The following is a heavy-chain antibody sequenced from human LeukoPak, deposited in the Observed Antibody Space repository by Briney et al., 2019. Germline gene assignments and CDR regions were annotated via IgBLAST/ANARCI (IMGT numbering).Heavy chain of an antibody. CDR3: ARSQNSDYYYVYDY. J-gene: IGHJ4*02. Sequence: GTSVKVSCKASGYSFTSYGITWVREAPGQGPEWMGWISGSTGNTHYAQNVQGRVTMTTDTSTSTAYMELRSLRSDDTAVYYCARSQNSDYYYVYDYWGQGSLVTVSS. D-gene: IGHD3-22*01. V-gene: IGHV1-18*01. CDR2: ISGSTGNT. CDR1: GYSFTSYG.